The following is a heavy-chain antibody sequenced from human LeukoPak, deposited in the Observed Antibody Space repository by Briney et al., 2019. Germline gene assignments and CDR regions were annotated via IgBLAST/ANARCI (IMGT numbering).Heavy chain of an antibody. CDR2: IGGTGDRT. CDR3: AKDPVVYHGGSGWHYFDY. CDR1: RFTFSSYA. J-gene: IGHJ4*02. Sequence: PGGSLRLSCAASRFTFSSYAMSWVRQAPGRGLEWVSTIGGTGDRTYYADSVKGRFTISRDNSTDTLFLQMNSLKAEDTAVYYCAKDPVVYHGGSGWHYFDYWGQGTLVTVSS. V-gene: IGHV3-23*01. D-gene: IGHD6-19*01.